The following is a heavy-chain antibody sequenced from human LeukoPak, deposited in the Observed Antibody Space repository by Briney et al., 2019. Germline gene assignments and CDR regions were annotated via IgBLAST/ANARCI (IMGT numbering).Heavy chain of an antibody. CDR1: GFTFSGSA. J-gene: IGHJ4*02. V-gene: IGHV3-73*01. CDR2: IRSKANSYAT. Sequence: GGSLRLPCAASGFTFSGSAMHWVRQASGKGLEWVGRIRSKANSYATAYAASVKGRFTISRDDSKNTAYLQMNSLKTEDTAVYYCTRRGSIAVAGMGDYWGQGTLVTVSS. CDR3: TRRGSIAVAGMGDY. D-gene: IGHD6-19*01.